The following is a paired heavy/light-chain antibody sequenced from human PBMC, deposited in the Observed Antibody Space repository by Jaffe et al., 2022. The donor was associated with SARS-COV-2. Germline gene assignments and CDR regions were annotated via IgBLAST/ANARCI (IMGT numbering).Heavy chain of an antibody. CDR2: IYWDDDK. J-gene: IGHJ4*02. V-gene: IGHV2-5*02. Sequence: QITLKESGPTLVKPTQTLTLTCAFSGFSLSSSGVAVGWIRQPPGKALEWLALIYWDDDKRYSPSLRSRLTITKDTSKNQVVLTVTNMDSVDTATYYCAHRGAAVGTMDYWGQGTLVTVSS. D-gene: IGHD6-13*01. CDR1: GFSLSSSGVA. CDR3: AHRGAAVGTMDY.
Light chain of an antibody. J-gene: IGLJ2*01. V-gene: IGLV1-44*01. CDR2: SDN. CDR3: AAWDDSLNGFVV. CDR1: SSNIGSNT. Sequence: QSVLTQPPSASGTPGQRVTISCSGSSSNIGSNTVNWYQQLPGTAPKLLIYSDNQRPSGVPDRFSGSKSGTSASLAISGLQSEDEADYYCAAWDDSLNGFVVFGGGTKLTVL.